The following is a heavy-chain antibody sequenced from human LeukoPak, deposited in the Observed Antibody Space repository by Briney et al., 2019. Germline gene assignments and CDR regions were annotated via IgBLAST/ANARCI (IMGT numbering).Heavy chain of an antibody. V-gene: IGHV4-59*01. CDR1: GGSISSYY. Sequence: PSETLSLTCTVSGGSISSYYWSWIRQPPGKGLEWIGYIYYSGSTNYNPSLKSRVTISVDTSKNQFSLKLSSVTAADTAVYYCARDRDPLVATIAGFDPWGQGTLVTVSS. J-gene: IGHJ5*02. D-gene: IGHD5-12*01. CDR2: IYYSGST. CDR3: ARDRDPLVATIAGFDP.